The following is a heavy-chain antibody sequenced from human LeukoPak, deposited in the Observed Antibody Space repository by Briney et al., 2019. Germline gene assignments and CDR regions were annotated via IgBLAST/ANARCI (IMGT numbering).Heavy chain of an antibody. Sequence: GGSLRLSRAASGFTFSSYSMNWVRQAPGKGLEWVSSISSSSSYIYYADSVKGRFTIPRDNAKNSLYLQMNSLRAEDTAVYYCARDRSEDIVVVPAAMLGGDYWGQGTLVTVSS. CDR1: GFTFSSYS. CDR2: ISSSSSYI. CDR3: ARDRSEDIVVVPAAMLGGDY. V-gene: IGHV3-21*01. J-gene: IGHJ4*02. D-gene: IGHD2-2*01.